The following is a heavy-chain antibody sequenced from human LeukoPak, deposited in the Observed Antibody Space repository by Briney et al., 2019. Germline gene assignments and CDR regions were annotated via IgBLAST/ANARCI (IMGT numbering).Heavy chain of an antibody. CDR2: ISAYNGNT. CDR3: AKGFLHDSYFYYMDV. J-gene: IGHJ6*03. CDR1: GYTFTSYG. Sequence: GASVKVSCKASGYTFTSYGISWVRQAPGQGLEWMGWISAYNGNTNYAQKLQGRVTMTTDTSTSTAYMELRSLRSDDTAVYYCAKGFLHDSYFYYMDVWGKGTTVTVSS. V-gene: IGHV1-18*01. D-gene: IGHD1-1*01.